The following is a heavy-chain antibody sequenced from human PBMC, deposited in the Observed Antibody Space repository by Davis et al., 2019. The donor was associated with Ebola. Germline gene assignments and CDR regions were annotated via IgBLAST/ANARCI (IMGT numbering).Heavy chain of an antibody. CDR1: GFTFSSYS. CDR3: ARSKSSERHGMDV. Sequence: GESLKISCAASGFTFSSYSMNWVRQAPGKGLEWVSSISSSSSYIYYADSVKGRFTISRDNAKNSLYLQMNSLRAEDTAVYYCARSKSSERHGMDVWGQGTTVTVSS. D-gene: IGHD6-25*01. V-gene: IGHV3-21*01. CDR2: ISSSSSYI. J-gene: IGHJ6*02.